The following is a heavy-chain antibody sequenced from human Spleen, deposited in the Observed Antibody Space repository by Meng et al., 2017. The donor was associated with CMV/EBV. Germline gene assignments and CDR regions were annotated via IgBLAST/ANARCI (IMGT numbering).Heavy chain of an antibody. CDR2: IYYSGST. V-gene: IGHV4-61*01. CDR1: GGSVSSGSYY. Sequence: SETLSLTCTVSGGSVSSGSYYWTWIRQPPGKRLEWIGNIYYSGSTNYNPSLQSRVTISVDTSKTQFSLKLSSVTAADTAVYYCARRLAPPRGPYYFDYWGQGTLVTVSS. J-gene: IGHJ4*02. D-gene: IGHD6-6*01. CDR3: ARRLAPPRGPYYFDY.